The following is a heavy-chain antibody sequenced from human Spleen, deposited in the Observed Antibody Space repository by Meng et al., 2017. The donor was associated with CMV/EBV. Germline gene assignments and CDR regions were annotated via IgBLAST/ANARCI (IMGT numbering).Heavy chain of an antibody. D-gene: IGHD3-3*01. V-gene: IGHV4-39*01. CDR2: IYYSGST. CDR3: TRRRITIFGVVIIPVYYFDY. Sequence: GSLRLSCTVSGGSISSSSYYWGWIRQPPGKGLEWIGSIYYSGSTYYNPSLKSRVTISVDTSKNQFSLKLSSVAAADTAVYYCTRRRITIFGVVIIPVYYFDYWGQGTLVTVSS. J-gene: IGHJ4*02. CDR1: GGSISSSSYY.